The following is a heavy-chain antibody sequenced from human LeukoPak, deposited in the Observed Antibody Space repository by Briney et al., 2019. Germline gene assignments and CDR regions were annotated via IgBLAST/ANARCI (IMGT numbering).Heavy chain of an antibody. CDR2: IIPILGIA. J-gene: IGHJ6*02. CDR3: ARDAPPGYCSSTSCYYYYGMDV. CDR1: GGTFSSSA. Sequence: SVKVSCKASGGTFSSSAISWVRQAPGQGLEWMGKIIPILGIANYAQKFQGRVTITADKSTRTAYMEVSSLRSDDTAVYYCARDAPPGYCSSTSCYYYYGMDVWGQGTTVTVSS. V-gene: IGHV1-69*04. D-gene: IGHD2-2*03.